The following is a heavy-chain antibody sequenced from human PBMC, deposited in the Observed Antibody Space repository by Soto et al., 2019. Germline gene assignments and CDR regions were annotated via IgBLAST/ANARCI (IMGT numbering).Heavy chain of an antibody. J-gene: IGHJ6*02. D-gene: IGHD1-26*01. CDR3: ARGGELLRMNYYYGMDV. CDR1: GYTFTSYG. V-gene: IGHV1-18*01. CDR2: ISAYNGNT. Sequence: QVQLVQSGAEVKKPGASVKVSCKASGYTFTSYGISWVRQAPGQGLEWMGWISAYNGNTNYAQKLQGRVTMTTDTSTSTAYMERRRLRSDGTAVYYCARGGELLRMNYYYGMDVWGQGTTVTVSS.